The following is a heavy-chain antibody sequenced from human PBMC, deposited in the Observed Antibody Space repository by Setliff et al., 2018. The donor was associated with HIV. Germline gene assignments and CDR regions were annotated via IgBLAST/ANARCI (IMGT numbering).Heavy chain of an antibody. Sequence: WGSLRLSCASSGFTFSSYAMTWVRQAPGKGLECVAVISGSGGDTYYADSVKGRFVISREKSKSTLYLQMNGLRAEDTAVYYCAKVATWTGTTYYFESWGQGTLVTVSS. CDR2: ISGSGGDT. V-gene: IGHV3-23*01. CDR3: AKVATWTGTTYYFES. CDR1: GFTFSSYA. D-gene: IGHD1-1*01. J-gene: IGHJ4*02.